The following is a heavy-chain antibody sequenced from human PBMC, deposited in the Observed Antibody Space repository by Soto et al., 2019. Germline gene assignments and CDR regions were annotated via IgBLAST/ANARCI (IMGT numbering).Heavy chain of an antibody. CDR3: ARVAVAGIPVGWYFDL. V-gene: IGHV3-7*05. J-gene: IGHJ2*01. CDR2: IKQDGSEK. D-gene: IGHD6-19*01. Sequence: EVQLVESGGGLVQPGGSLRLSCAASGFTFSSYWMSWVRQAPGKGLEGVANIKQDGSEKYYVDSVKGRFTISRDNAKNSLYLQMNSLRAEDTAVYYCARVAVAGIPVGWYFDLWGRGTLVTVSS. CDR1: GFTFSSYW.